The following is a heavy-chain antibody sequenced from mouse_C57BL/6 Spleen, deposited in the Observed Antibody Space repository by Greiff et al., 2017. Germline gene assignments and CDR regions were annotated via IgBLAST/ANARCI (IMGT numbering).Heavy chain of an antibody. J-gene: IGHJ1*03. Sequence: EVKVVESGGGLVQPGGSLKLSCAASGFTFSDYYMYWVRQTPEKRLEWVAYISNGGGSTYYPDTVKGRFTISRDNAKNTLYLQMSRLKSEDTAMYYCARLLRSPYWYFDVWGTGTTVTVSS. CDR2: ISNGGGST. V-gene: IGHV5-12*01. CDR1: GFTFSDYY. D-gene: IGHD1-1*01. CDR3: ARLLRSPYWYFDV.